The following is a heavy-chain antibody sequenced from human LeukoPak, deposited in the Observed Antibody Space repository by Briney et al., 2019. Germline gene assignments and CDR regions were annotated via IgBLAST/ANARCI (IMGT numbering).Heavy chain of an antibody. Sequence: GRSLRLSCAASGFTFSGSAINWVRQPSGKGLEWAGRIRSKPKNYATTYAASVEGRFTISRDDSKNTAYLQMNSLKTEDTAVYYCARLTGKAATGTWWFDPWGQGTLVTVSS. J-gene: IGHJ5*02. D-gene: IGHD6-13*01. CDR1: GFTFSGSA. CDR2: IRSKPKNYAT. V-gene: IGHV3-73*01. CDR3: ARLTGKAATGTWWFDP.